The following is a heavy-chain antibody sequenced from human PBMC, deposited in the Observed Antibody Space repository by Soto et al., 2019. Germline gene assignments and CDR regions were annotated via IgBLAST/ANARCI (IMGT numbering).Heavy chain of an antibody. CDR1: GYTFTSYD. D-gene: IGHD2-2*02. CDR2: MNPNSGNP. Sequence: QVQLVQSGAEVKKPGASVKASCKASGYTFTSYDINWARQATGQGLEWMGWMNPNSGNPGYAQKFQGRGTMTRNTSISTAYMDLSSLISEDTAVYYCAREYTSDGMGVWGQGTTVTVPS. V-gene: IGHV1-8*01. J-gene: IGHJ6*02. CDR3: AREYTSDGMGV.